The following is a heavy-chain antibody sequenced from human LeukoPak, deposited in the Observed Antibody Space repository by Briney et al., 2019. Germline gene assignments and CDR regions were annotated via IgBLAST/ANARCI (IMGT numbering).Heavy chain of an antibody. Sequence: GGSLRLSCAASGFTFSSYWMSWVHQAPGKGREWVANIKQDGSEKYNVDSVKGRFTISRDNAKNSLYLQMNSLRAEDTAVYYCARDQRNGYNYGAFDIWGQGTMVTVSS. CDR3: ARDQRNGYNYGAFDI. J-gene: IGHJ3*02. CDR1: GFTFSSYW. CDR2: IKQDGSEK. D-gene: IGHD5-24*01. V-gene: IGHV3-7*01.